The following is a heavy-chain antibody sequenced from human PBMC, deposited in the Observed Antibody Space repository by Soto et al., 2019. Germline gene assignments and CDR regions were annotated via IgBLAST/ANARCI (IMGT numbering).Heavy chain of an antibody. J-gene: IGHJ6*02. CDR2: IYYSGST. D-gene: IGHD4-17*01. Sequence: QVQLQESGPGLVKPSQPLSLTCTVSGGSISGGGYYWSWIRQHPGKGLERIGYIYYSGSTYYNPPLKSRVNISEDTSKNQFSLNLSAETAADTAGYYFARDTVTPYYFGMDLLGQGTTVTVSS. CDR1: GGSISGGGYY. CDR3: ARDTVTPYYFGMDL. V-gene: IGHV4-31*03.